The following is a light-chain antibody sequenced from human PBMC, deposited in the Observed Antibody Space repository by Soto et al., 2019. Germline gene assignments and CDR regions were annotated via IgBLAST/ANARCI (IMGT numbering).Light chain of an antibody. CDR2: GAS. CDR3: QQYGSSPGS. J-gene: IGKJ3*01. CDR1: QSVSSSY. Sequence: EIVLTQSPGTLSLSPGERATLSCRASQSVSSSYLAWYQQKPGQAPRLLIYGASSRATGIPDRFSGSGSGTDFTLTIRSLELEDCAVYYCQQYGSSPGSFGPGSKVDIK. V-gene: IGKV3-20*01.